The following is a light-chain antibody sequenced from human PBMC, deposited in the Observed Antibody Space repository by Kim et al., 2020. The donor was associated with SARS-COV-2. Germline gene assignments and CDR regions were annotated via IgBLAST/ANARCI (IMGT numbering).Light chain of an antibody. V-gene: IGKV3-20*01. J-gene: IGKJ5*01. CDR2: GAS. CDR3: QQFGGSPPIT. Sequence: EIVLTQSPGTLSSSPGETATFSCRASESVDSSKLAWYQQKPGQAPRLLILGASSRATGIPDRFSGSGSGTDFTLTISRLEPEDFAVYYCQQFGGSPPITFGQGTRLEIK. CDR1: ESVDSSK.